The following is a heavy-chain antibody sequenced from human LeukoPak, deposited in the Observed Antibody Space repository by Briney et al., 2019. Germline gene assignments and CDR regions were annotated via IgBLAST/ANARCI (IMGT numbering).Heavy chain of an antibody. CDR3: TTTLYSSSPD. Sequence: GGSLRLSCAASVFTFTNAWMIWVRQARWKGLEWVGRIKSKTDGGTTDYAAPVKGRFTISRDDSKNTLSLQMNSLKTEDTALYYRTTTLYSSSPDWGQGTLVTVSS. J-gene: IGHJ4*02. CDR2: IKSKTDGGTT. D-gene: IGHD6-13*01. CDR1: VFTFTNAW. V-gene: IGHV3-15*07.